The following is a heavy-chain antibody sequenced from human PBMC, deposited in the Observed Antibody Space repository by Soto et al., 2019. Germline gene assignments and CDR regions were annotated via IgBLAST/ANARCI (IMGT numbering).Heavy chain of an antibody. V-gene: IGHV3-7*01. D-gene: IGHD2-15*01. CDR2: INHDGSEQ. Sequence: EVQLVESGGDLVQPGGSLRLSCAVSGFSFRNYWMSWVRQAPGKGLEWVANINHDGSEQNFLDSVKGRFTISRDNGKNSLFLQMNSLRADDTAVYSCARDIGYSSFYYWGQGTLVTVSS. J-gene: IGHJ4*02. CDR1: GFSFRNYW. CDR3: ARDIGYSSFYY.